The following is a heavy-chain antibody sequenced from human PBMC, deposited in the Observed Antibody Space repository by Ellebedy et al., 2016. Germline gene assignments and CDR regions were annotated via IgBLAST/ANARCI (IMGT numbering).Heavy chain of an antibody. J-gene: IGHJ6*02. V-gene: IGHV3-30*18. D-gene: IGHD3-10*01. Sequence: GGSLRLSXAASGFIFSRYDIQWVRQAPGKGLEWVALISPDGSNEHYTESVKGRFTISRDNSKFRVYLQMNSLIVEDTAVYYCAKVRSPDLYNNNDGMDVWGQGTTVTASS. CDR3: AKVRSPDLYNNNDGMDV. CDR2: ISPDGSNE. CDR1: GFIFSRYD.